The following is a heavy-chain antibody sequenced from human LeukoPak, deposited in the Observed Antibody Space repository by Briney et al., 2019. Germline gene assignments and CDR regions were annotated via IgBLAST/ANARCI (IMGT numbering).Heavy chain of an antibody. CDR2: IFHSGST. CDR1: GYSINSGYY. CDR3: AREVGATTNFDY. D-gene: IGHD1-26*01. V-gene: IGHV4-38-2*02. J-gene: IGHJ4*02. Sequence: PSETLSLTCTVSGYSINSGYYWGWIRQPPGKGLEWIGSIFHSGSTYYNPSLKSRVTISVDTSKNQFSLKLSSVTAADTAVYYCAREVGATTNFDYWGQGTLVTVSS.